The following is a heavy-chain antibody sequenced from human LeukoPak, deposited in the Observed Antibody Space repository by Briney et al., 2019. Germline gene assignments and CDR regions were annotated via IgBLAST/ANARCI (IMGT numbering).Heavy chain of an antibody. CDR2: ISSSGSTI. CDR1: GFTFSSYE. Sequence: GGSLRLSCAASGFTFSSYEMNWVRQAPGKGLEWVSYISSSGSTIYYADSVRGRFTISRDNAKNSLYLQMNSLRAEDTAVYYCARDRGAIDSSGYYYSTFDYWGQGTLVTVSS. J-gene: IGHJ4*02. D-gene: IGHD3-22*01. V-gene: IGHV3-48*03. CDR3: ARDRGAIDSSGYYYSTFDY.